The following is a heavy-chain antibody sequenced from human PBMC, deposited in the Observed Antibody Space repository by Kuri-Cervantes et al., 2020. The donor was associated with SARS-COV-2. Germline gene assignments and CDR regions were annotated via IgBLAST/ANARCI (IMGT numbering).Heavy chain of an antibody. Sequence: GGSLRLSCKGYGYSFTSYWISWVRQMPGKGLEWMGRIDPSDSYTNYSPSFQGHVTISADKSISTAYLQWSSLKASDTAMYYCARRGYGSGWYEGDLDYWAQGTLVTVSS. CDR2: IDPSDSYT. D-gene: IGHD6-19*01. V-gene: IGHV5-10-1*01. J-gene: IGHJ4*02. CDR1: GYSFTSYW. CDR3: ARRGYGSGWYEGDLDY.